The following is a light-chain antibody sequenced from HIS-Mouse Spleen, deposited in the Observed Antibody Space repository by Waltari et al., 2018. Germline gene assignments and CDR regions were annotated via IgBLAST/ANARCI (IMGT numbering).Light chain of an antibody. CDR2: DDS. Sequence: SYVLTQPPSVSVAPGKTARITCGGNNIGSKSVHWYQQKPGQAPVLVGYDDSDRPSGIPRRFPGSNSENTAHLTISRVEAGDEADYYCQVWDSSSDHPYVFGTGTKVTVL. V-gene: IGLV3-21*03. CDR3: QVWDSSSDHPYV. CDR1: NIGSKS. J-gene: IGLJ1*01.